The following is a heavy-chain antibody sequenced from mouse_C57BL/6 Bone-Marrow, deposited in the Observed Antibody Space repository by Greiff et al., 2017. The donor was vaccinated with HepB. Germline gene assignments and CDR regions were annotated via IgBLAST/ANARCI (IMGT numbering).Heavy chain of an antibody. V-gene: IGHV1-26*01. CDR2: INPNNGGT. Sequence: VQLQQSGPELVKPGASVKMSCKASGYTFTDYYMNWVKQSHGKSLEWIGDINPNNGGTSYNQKFKGKATLTVDKSSSTAYMELRSLTSEDSAVYYCARYYYGSSYPFAYWGQGTLVTVSA. CDR3: ARYYYGSSYPFAY. CDR1: GYTFTDYY. J-gene: IGHJ3*01. D-gene: IGHD1-1*01.